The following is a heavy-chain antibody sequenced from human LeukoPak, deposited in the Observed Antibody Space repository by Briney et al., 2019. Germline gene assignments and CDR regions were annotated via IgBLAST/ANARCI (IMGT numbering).Heavy chain of an antibody. J-gene: IGHJ4*02. V-gene: IGHV4-59*01. CDR3: ARSGYSYGLVDY. CDR2: IYYSGDT. Sequence: SVTLSLTCTVSGGSISSDYWSWIRQPPGKGLEWIGYIYYSGDTNYNPSLKSRVTISVDTSKNQFSLKLSSVTAADTAVYYCARSGYSYGLVDYWGQGTLVTVSS. CDR1: GGSISSDY. D-gene: IGHD5-18*01.